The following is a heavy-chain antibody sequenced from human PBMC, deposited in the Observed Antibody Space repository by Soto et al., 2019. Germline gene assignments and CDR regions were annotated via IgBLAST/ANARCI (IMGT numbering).Heavy chain of an antibody. D-gene: IGHD3-16*01. CDR3: AIDGGY. V-gene: IGHV3-30*03. CDR1: GFTFHNYA. CDR2: ISYDGSDK. Sequence: PGGSLRLSCEASGFTFHNYAMSWVRQAPGKGLEWVAVISYDGSDKYYADSVKGRFTISRDNSKNTAYLQMNSLRAEDTAVYYCAIDGGYWGQGSLVTVSS. J-gene: IGHJ4*02.